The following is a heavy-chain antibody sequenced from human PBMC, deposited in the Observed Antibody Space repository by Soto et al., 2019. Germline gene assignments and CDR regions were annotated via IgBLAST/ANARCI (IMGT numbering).Heavy chain of an antibody. CDR2: INAGNGNT. CDR1: GYTFTSYA. CDR3: ARGLNGYLHYFDY. V-gene: IGHV1-3*01. J-gene: IGHJ4*02. Sequence: QVQLVQSGAEVKKPGASVKVSCKASGYTFTSYAMHWVRQAPGQRLEWMGWINAGNGNTKYSQKSQGRVTITRDTSASTAYMELSSLRSEDTAVYYCARGLNGYLHYFDYWGQGTLVTVSS. D-gene: IGHD5-18*01.